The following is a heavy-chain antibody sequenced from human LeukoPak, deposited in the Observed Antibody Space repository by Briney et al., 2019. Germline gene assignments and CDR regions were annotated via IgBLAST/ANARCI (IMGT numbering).Heavy chain of an antibody. D-gene: IGHD6-13*01. V-gene: IGHV4-4*07. CDR2: IYTSGST. CDR1: GGSISSYY. J-gene: IGHJ5*02. Sequence: SETLSLTCTVSGGSISSYYWSWIRQPAGKGLEWIGRIYTSGSTNYNPSLKSRVTMSVDTSKNQFSLKLSSVTAVDTAVYYCARGGNPYSSSWYKWFDPWGQGTLVTVSS. CDR3: ARGGNPYSSSWYKWFDP.